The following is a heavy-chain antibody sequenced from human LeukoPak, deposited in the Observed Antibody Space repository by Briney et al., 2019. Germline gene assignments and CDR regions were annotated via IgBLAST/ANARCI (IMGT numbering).Heavy chain of an antibody. CDR2: ISAYNGNT. V-gene: IGHV1-18*01. CDR3: ARVEAVAGTEGY. Sequence: ASMKVSCKASGYTFTSYGISWVRQAPGQGLEWMGWISAYNGNTNYAQKLQGRVTMTTDTSTSTAYMELRSLRSDDTAVYYCARVEAVAGTEGYWGQGTLVTVSS. J-gene: IGHJ4*02. D-gene: IGHD6-19*01. CDR1: GYTFTSYG.